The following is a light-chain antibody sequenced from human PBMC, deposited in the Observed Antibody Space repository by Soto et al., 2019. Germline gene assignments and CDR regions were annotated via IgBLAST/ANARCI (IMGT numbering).Light chain of an antibody. CDR3: LQYDDSSPT. CDR2: GAS. Sequence: EIVLTQSPGTLSLSPGEGATLSCRASQIISNNFLAWYQQKPGQTPRLLIYGASTRATGIPDRFSGSGSGADFTLTISRLEPEDFAVFYCLQYDDSSPTFGQGTKVEIK. CDR1: QIISNNF. V-gene: IGKV3-20*01. J-gene: IGKJ1*01.